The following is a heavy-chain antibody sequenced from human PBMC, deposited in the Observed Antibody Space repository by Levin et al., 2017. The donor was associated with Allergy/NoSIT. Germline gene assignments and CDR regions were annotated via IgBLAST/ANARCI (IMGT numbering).Heavy chain of an antibody. J-gene: IGHJ4*02. D-gene: IGHD1-26*01. V-gene: IGHV1-69*04. CDR1: GGTFSSYA. CDR2: IIPILGIA. Sequence: AASVKVSCKASGGTFSSYAISWVRQAPGQGLEWMGRIIPILGIANYAQKFQGRVTITADKSTSTAYMELSSLRSEDTAVYYCARDQGGSYDFDYWGQGTLVTVSS. CDR3: ARDQGGSYDFDY.